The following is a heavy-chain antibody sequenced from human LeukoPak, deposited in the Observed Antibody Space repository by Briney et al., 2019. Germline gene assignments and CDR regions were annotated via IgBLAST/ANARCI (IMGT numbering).Heavy chain of an antibody. J-gene: IGHJ4*02. CDR2: INHSGST. V-gene: IGHV4-34*01. Sequence: SETLSLTCAVYGGSFCGYYWSWLRQPPGKGLEWLGEINHSGSTNYNSSLKSRVTISVDTSKNQFSLKLNSVTAADTAVYYCAREVTMVRGVIKYSAFDYWGQGTLVTVSS. D-gene: IGHD3-10*01. CDR1: GGSFCGYY. CDR3: AREVTMVRGVIKYSAFDY.